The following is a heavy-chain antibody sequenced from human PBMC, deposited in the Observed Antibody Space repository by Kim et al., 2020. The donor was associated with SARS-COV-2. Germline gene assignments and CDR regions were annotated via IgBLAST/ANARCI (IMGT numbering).Heavy chain of an antibody. CDR2: ISSSSSTI. Sequence: GGSLRLSCAASGFTFSSYSMNWVRQAPGKGLEWVSYISSSSSTIYYADSVKGRFTISRDNAKNSLYLQMNSLRDEDTAVYYCASVEASIVATIESNDYWGQGTLVTVSS. V-gene: IGHV3-48*02. J-gene: IGHJ4*02. D-gene: IGHD5-12*01. CDR1: GFTFSSYS. CDR3: ASVEASIVATIESNDY.